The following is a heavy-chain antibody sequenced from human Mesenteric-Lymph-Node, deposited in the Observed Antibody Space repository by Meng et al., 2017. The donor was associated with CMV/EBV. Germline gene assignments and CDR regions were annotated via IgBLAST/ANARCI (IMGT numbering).Heavy chain of an antibody. CDR1: GFTLNVFS. Sequence: GESLKISCAASGFTLNVFSMNWVRQAPGKGLEWVSSISSSSRNIYYADSVKGRFTISRDNAKNSLFLQMNSLRAEDTAVYYCARGDLYSSSWYRYFDYWGQGTLVTVSS. V-gene: IGHV3-21*01. CDR3: ARGDLYSSSWYRYFDY. CDR2: ISSSSRNI. J-gene: IGHJ4*02. D-gene: IGHD6-13*01.